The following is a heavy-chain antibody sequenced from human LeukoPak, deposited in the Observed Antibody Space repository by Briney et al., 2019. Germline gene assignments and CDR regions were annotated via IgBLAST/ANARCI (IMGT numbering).Heavy chain of an antibody. V-gene: IGHV3-33*01. Sequence: PGGSLRLSCAASGFTFSSYGMRWVRQAPGKGLEWVAVIWYDGSNKYYADSVKGRFTISGDNSKNTLYLQMNSLRDEDTAVYYCARAAYDSTGYLTLWGQGALVTVSS. CDR2: IWYDGSNK. CDR1: GFTFSSYG. D-gene: IGHD3-22*01. J-gene: IGHJ4*02. CDR3: ARAAYDSTGYLTL.